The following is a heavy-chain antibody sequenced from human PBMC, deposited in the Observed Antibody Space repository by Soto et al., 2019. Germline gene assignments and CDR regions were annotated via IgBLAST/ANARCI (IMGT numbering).Heavy chain of an antibody. CDR2: ISSSSSTI. CDR3: ARTPRSIFGVVIIPYYFDY. V-gene: IGHV3-48*02. J-gene: IGHJ4*02. Sequence: PGGSLRLSCAASGFTFSSYSMNWVRQAPGKGLEWVSYISSSSSTIYYADSVKGRFTISRDNAKNSLYLQMNSLRDEDTAVYYCARTPRSIFGVVIIPYYFDYWGQGTLVTVSS. CDR1: GFTFSSYS. D-gene: IGHD3-3*01.